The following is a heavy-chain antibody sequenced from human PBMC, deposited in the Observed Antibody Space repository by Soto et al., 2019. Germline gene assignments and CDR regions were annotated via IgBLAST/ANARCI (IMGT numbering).Heavy chain of an antibody. CDR2: IFYSGTI. J-gene: IGHJ4*02. CDR1: GASISSDGYY. CDR3: SREGRINKSDLDY. Sequence: VQLQESGPRLVKPSQTLSLTCTVSGASISSDGYYWSWIRHHPGKGLEWIGYIFYSGTIYYNPSLKSRVTISVDSSKKQFSLRLTSVTAADTAVYYCSREGRINKSDLDYWGQGTLVPVSS. V-gene: IGHV4-31*03.